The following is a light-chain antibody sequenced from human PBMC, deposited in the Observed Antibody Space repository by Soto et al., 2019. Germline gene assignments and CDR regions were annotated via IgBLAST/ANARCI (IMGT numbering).Light chain of an antibody. V-gene: IGKV3-11*01. CDR2: DAS. J-gene: IGKJ1*01. Sequence: EVVLTQSPATLSLSPGERATLSCRASQSIATYLAWYQQKPGRAPSLLIFDASNRATGIQARFSGSGSGTDFTLTIRSLQPEDFATYYCKQSYSTPWTFGQGTKVDIK. CDR3: KQSYSTPWT. CDR1: QSIATY.